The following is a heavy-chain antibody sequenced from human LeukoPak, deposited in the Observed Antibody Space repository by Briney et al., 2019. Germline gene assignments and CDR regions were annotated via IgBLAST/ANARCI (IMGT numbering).Heavy chain of an antibody. CDR1: GYTFTGYY. CDR2: INPNSGGT. Sequence: ASVKVSSKASGYTFTGYYMHWVRQAPGQGLEWMGWINPNSGGTNYAQKFQGWVTMTRDTSISTAYMELSRLRSDDTAVYYCARGGLIAVAGSRDAFDIWGQGTMVTVSS. D-gene: IGHD6-19*01. J-gene: IGHJ3*02. V-gene: IGHV1-2*04. CDR3: ARGGLIAVAGSRDAFDI.